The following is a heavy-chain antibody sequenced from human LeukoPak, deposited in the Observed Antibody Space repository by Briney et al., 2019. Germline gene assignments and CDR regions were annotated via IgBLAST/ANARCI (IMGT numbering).Heavy chain of an antibody. J-gene: IGHJ4*02. CDR3: ARRTRSGWPYYFDY. V-gene: IGHV4-39*07. CDR2: IYYSGST. Sequence: SETLSLTCTVSGGSISSSSYYWGWIRQPPGKGLEWIGSIYYSGSTYYNPSLKSRVTISVDTSKNQFSLKLSSVTAADTAVYYCARRTRSGWPYYFDYWGQGTLVTVSS. CDR1: GGSISSSSYY. D-gene: IGHD6-19*01.